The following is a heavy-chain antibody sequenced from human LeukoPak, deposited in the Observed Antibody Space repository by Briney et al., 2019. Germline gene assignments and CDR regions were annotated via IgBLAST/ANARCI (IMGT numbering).Heavy chain of an antibody. Sequence: SETLSLTCTVSGVSISSGNYYWSWIRQHPGKGLEWIGYIHHSGSTYYNPSLKSRVTISVDTSKNQFSLKLSSVTAADTAVYYCASSAYDFWSGYYDYWGQGTLVTVSS. CDR1: GVSISSGNYY. CDR3: ASSAYDFWSGYYDY. D-gene: IGHD3-3*01. J-gene: IGHJ4*02. V-gene: IGHV4-31*03. CDR2: IHHSGST.